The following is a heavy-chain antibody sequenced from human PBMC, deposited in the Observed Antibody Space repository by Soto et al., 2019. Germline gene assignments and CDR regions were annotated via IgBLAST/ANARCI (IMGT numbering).Heavy chain of an antibody. CDR1: GFTFGDYA. J-gene: IGHJ4*02. CDR3: TRFSIFGVVIILHFDY. D-gene: IGHD3-3*01. CDR2: IRSEAYGGTT. V-gene: IGHV3-49*03. Sequence: GGSLRLSCTASGFTFGDYAMSWFRQAPGKGLEWVGFIRSEAYGGTTEYAASVKGRFTISRDDSKSIAYLQMNSLKTEDTAVYYCTRFSIFGVVIILHFDYWGQGTLVTVSS.